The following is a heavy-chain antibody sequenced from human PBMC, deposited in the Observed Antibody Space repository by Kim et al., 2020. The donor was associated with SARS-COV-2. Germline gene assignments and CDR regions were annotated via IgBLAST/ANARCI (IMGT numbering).Heavy chain of an antibody. D-gene: IGHD3-9*01. J-gene: IGHJ6*02. CDR3: ARGEASSYDILTGYFKPHDGMDV. CDR2: MNPNSGNT. Sequence: ASVKVSCKASGYTFTSYDINWVRQATGQGLEWMGWMNPNSGNTGYAQKFQGRVTMTRDTSITTPFMELSSLRSEDTAVYYCARGEASSYDILTGYFKPHDGMDVWGQGTTVTVSS. CDR1: GYTFTSYD. V-gene: IGHV1-8*01.